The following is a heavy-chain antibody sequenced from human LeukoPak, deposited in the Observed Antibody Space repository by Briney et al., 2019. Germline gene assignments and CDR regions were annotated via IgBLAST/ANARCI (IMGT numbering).Heavy chain of an antibody. CDR2: IFYSGST. J-gene: IGHJ5*02. CDR1: SGSISTSNYY. CDR3: ARDSGTTGEVKFDP. V-gene: IGHV4-39*07. D-gene: IGHD3-10*01. Sequence: SETLSLTCTVSSGSISTSNYYWGWVRQPPGKALEWIGNIFYSGSTYYSPSLKSRVTISLDTSRNQFSLKLMSVTAADTAVYYCARDSGTTGEVKFDPWGQGTLVTVSS.